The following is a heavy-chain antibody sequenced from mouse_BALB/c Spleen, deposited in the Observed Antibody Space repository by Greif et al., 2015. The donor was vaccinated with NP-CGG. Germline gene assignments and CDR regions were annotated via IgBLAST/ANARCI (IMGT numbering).Heavy chain of an antibody. CDR1: GYTFTSYW. J-gene: IGHJ2*01. CDR2: TNPRTGYT. Sequence: SGAELAQPGASVKMSCKASGYTFTSYWMHCVQQRPGLGPEWIGNTNPRTGYTEHNQKFTDKATLTADKSTSTAYMQLSSMTSEDSADYYCARKGTTVVDYFDNWGQGSTLTGSS. V-gene: IGHV1-7*01. CDR3: ARKGTTVVDYFDN. D-gene: IGHD1-1*01.